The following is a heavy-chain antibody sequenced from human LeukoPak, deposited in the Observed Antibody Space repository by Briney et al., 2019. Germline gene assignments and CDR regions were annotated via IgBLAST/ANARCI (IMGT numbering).Heavy chain of an antibody. J-gene: IGHJ6*02. CDR2: ISGSGGST. V-gene: IGHV3-11*01. CDR1: GFTFSDYY. CDR3: AKDIDGSAYYYYYGMDV. Sequence: HGGSLRLSCAASGFTFSDYYMSWIRQAPGKGLEWVSYISGSGGSTYYADSVKGRFTISRDNSKNTLYLQMNSLRAEDTALYYCAKDIDGSAYYYYYGMDVWGQGTTVTVSS. D-gene: IGHD3-10*01.